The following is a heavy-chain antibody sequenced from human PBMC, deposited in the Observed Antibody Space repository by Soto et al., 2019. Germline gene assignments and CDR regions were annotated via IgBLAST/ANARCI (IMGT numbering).Heavy chain of an antibody. Sequence: SETLSLTCTFSGASISSFYWGLIRQPPGKGLEWIAYISYNGNTNYNPFLKSRVTISIDTSKNQFSLNLSSVTAADTAVYYCARCPLKPPEKNAFDIWGQGTMVTVSS. CDR3: ARCPLKPPEKNAFDI. J-gene: IGHJ3*02. CDR2: ISYNGNT. V-gene: IGHV4-59*01. CDR1: GASISSFY.